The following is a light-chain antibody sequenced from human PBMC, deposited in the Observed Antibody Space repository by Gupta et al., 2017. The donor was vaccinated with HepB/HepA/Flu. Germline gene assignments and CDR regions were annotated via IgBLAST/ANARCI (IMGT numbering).Light chain of an antibody. CDR2: DVS. V-gene: IGLV2-14*03. Sequence: QSALTQPASVSGSPGRSITIYCTGTSSDVGGYNYVSWYQQHPGKAPRLMIYDVSHRPSGVSNRFSGSKSGNTASLTISGLQAEDEADYYCSSDTSSSTLGIFGGGTKLTVL. J-gene: IGLJ2*01. CDR1: SSDVGGYNY. CDR3: SSDTSSSTLGI.